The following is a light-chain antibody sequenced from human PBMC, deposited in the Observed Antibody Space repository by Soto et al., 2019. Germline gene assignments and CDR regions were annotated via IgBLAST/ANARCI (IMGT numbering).Light chain of an antibody. CDR2: DVS. Sequence: QSALTQPASVSGSPGQSITISCTGTSSDVGGYNYVSWYQQHPGKAPKFMIYDVSNRPSGVSTRFSGSKSGNTASLTISGLQAEDEAEYYCNSYTTSNSRQIVFGTGTNFTVL. CDR3: NSYTTSNSRQIV. J-gene: IGLJ1*01. CDR1: SSDVGGYNY. V-gene: IGLV2-14*01.